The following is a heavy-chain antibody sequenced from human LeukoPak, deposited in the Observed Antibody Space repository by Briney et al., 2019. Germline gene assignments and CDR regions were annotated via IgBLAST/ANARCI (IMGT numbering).Heavy chain of an antibody. CDR3: ASWNFGNWFDP. CDR2: ISSSSSTM. V-gene: IGHV3-48*01. CDR1: GFTFSSYS. Sequence: GSLRLSCAASGFTFSSYSMNWVRQAPGKGLEWVSYISSSSSTMYYADSVKSRFTISRDNAKNSLYLQMNILRAEDTAVYYCASWNFGNWFDPWGQGTLVTVSS. D-gene: IGHD3-10*01. J-gene: IGHJ5*02.